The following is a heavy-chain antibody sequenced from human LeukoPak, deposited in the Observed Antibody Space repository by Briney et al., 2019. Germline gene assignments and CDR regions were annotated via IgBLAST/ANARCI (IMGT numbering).Heavy chain of an antibody. D-gene: IGHD3-9*01. CDR3: ARDNDWAFHY. CDR1: GFTFSDYY. J-gene: IGHJ4*02. Sequence: GGSLRLSCAASGFTFSDYYMSWIRQAPGKGLEWVSYINHNGEMIFYPDFVKGRFTISRDNAKNSLYLQMNSLRDEDTAVYYCARDNDWAFHYWGQGTLVTVSS. V-gene: IGHV3-11*04. CDR2: INHNGEMI.